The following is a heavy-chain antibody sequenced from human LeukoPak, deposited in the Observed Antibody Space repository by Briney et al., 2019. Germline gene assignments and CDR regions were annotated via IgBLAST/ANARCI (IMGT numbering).Heavy chain of an antibody. V-gene: IGHV4-59*01. CDR3: ARRVVVVTANDKSDVFDM. D-gene: IGHD2-15*01. J-gene: IGHJ3*02. Sequence: AETLSLTCTVSGGSISSYYWSWIRQPPGTGLEWIGYIYYSGSTNYNPSPKSRVTISVDTSKNQFSLKLSSVTAADTAVYYCARRVVVVTANDKSDVFDMWGQGTVVTVSS. CDR1: GGSISSYY. CDR2: IYYSGST.